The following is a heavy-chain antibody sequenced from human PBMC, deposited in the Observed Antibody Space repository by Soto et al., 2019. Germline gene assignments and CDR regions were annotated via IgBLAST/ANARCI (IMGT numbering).Heavy chain of an antibody. J-gene: IGHJ4*02. CDR3: ARDNTEERLSSGWYPTIDY. D-gene: IGHD6-19*01. CDR2: ISYDGSNK. V-gene: IGHV3-30-3*01. CDR1: GFTFSSYA. Sequence: QVQLVESGGGVVQPGRSLRLSCAASGFTFSSYAMHWVRQAPGKGLEWVAVISYDGSNKYYADSVKGRFTISRDNSKSTLYLQMNSLRAEDTAVYYCARDNTEERLSSGWYPTIDYWGQGTLVTVSS.